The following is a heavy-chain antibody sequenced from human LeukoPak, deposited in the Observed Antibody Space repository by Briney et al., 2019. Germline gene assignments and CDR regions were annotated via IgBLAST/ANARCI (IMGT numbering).Heavy chain of an antibody. D-gene: IGHD3-10*01. CDR1: GFTSSSYG. V-gene: IGHV3-30*02. J-gene: IGHJ6*02. CDR2: IRYDGSNK. CDR3: ARTGVSHYYYYGMDV. Sequence: GGSLRLSCAASGFTSSSYGMHWVRQAPGKGLEWVAFIRYDGSNKYYADSVKGRFTISRDNSKNTLCLQMNSLRAEDTAVYYCARTGVSHYYYYGMDVWGQGTTVTVSS.